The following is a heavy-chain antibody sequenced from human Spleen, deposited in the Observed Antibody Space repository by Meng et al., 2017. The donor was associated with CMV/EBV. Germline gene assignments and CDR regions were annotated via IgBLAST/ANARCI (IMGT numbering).Heavy chain of an antibody. Sequence: SGFTFSSNGMHWVRQAPGKGLEWVAIIWFDGGNKYYGDSVKGRFTISRDNSKNTLYLQMNSLRAEDTAVYYCAKDDDNTNGWYSLDYWGQGTLVTVSS. CDR2: IWFDGGNK. D-gene: IGHD6-19*01. J-gene: IGHJ4*02. CDR1: GFTFSSNG. CDR3: AKDDDNTNGWYSLDY. V-gene: IGHV3-33*06.